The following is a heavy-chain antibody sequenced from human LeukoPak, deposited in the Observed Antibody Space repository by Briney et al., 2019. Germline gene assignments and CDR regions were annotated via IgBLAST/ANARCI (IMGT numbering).Heavy chain of an antibody. CDR3: ASRDQSCSGGSCYPIDY. CDR2: INSEGSST. Sequence: GGSLRLSCAASGFTFSSYAMSWVRQAPGKGLVWVSRINSEGSSTSYADSVKGRFTISRDNAKNTLYLQMNSLRAEDTAVYYCASRDQSCSGGSCYPIDYWGQGTLVTVSS. V-gene: IGHV3-74*01. J-gene: IGHJ4*02. CDR1: GFTFSSYA. D-gene: IGHD2-15*01.